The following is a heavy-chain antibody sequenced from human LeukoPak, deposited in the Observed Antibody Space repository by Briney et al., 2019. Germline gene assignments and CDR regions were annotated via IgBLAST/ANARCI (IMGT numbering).Heavy chain of an antibody. J-gene: IGHJ4*02. V-gene: IGHV3-7*01. Sequence: GGSLRLSCAASGFTFSSYWMTWVRQAPGKGLEWVASIKQDRNEKYYVDSVKGRFTISRDNARNSLYLQMSSLRADDTAVYYCARDGAFRIYDYWGQGTLVTVSS. CDR1: GFTFSSYW. CDR2: IKQDRNEK. D-gene: IGHD3-3*02. CDR3: ARDGAFRIYDY.